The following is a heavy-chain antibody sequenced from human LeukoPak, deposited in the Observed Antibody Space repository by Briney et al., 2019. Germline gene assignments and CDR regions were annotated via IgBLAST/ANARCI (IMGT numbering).Heavy chain of an antibody. CDR3: ARGYYYAMDV. CDR1: GFTFSSYA. J-gene: IGHJ6*02. Sequence: AGGSLRLSCSASGFTFSSYAMHWVRQAPGKGLEYVSAISSNGGSTYYADSVKGRFTISRDNSKTTLYLQMNSLRVEDTAVYYCARGYYYAMDVWGQGTTVTVSS. V-gene: IGHV3-64*04. CDR2: ISSNGGST.